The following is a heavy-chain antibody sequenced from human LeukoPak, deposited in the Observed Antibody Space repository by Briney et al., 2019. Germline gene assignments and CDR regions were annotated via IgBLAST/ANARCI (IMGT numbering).Heavy chain of an antibody. D-gene: IGHD3-3*01. CDR1: GGSISRYY. J-gene: IGHJ3*02. CDR3: ARGGNDFWSGSPDAFDI. V-gene: IGHV4-59*01. CDR2: IYYSGST. Sequence: SETLSLTCTVSGGSISRYYWSWIRQPPGKGLEWIGYIYYSGSTNYNPSLKSRVTISVDTSKNQFSLKLSSVTAADTAVYYCARGGNDFWSGSPDAFDIWGQGTMVTDSS.